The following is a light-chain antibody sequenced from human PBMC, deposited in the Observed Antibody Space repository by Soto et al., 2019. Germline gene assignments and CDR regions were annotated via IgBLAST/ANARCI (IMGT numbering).Light chain of an antibody. Sequence: QSALTQPASVSGSPGQSTTISCTGTSSDVGSYNLVSWYQQHPGKAPKLMIYEGTKRPSGVSNRFSGSKSGNTASLTISGLQAEDEADYYCCSYASGTTFSVVFGGGTKLTVL. CDR1: SSDVGSYNL. CDR2: EGT. J-gene: IGLJ2*01. V-gene: IGLV2-23*03. CDR3: CSYASGTTFSVV.